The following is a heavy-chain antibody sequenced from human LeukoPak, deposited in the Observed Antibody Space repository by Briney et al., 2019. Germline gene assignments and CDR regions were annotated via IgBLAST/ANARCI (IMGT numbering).Heavy chain of an antibody. CDR3: ARDPTSGVYHAFDI. Sequence: AETLSLTCTVSGGSISSYYWNWVRQPPGKGLEWMGYIYYSGSTNYNPSLTSRLTISLDTSKNHLSLKLSSVTAADTAIYYCARDPTSGVYHAFDIWRQGTMLTVSS. J-gene: IGHJ3*02. D-gene: IGHD2-8*01. CDR2: IYYSGST. V-gene: IGHV4-59*01. CDR1: GGSISSYY.